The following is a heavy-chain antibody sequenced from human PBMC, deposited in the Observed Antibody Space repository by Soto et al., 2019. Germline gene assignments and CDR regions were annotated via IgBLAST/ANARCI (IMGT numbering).Heavy chain of an antibody. V-gene: IGHV3-30*18. CDR2: ISYDGSNK. CDR3: AKDRHIVLMVYASPVFDY. J-gene: IGHJ4*02. D-gene: IGHD2-8*01. CDR1: GLPFSSYG. Sequence: GGSPRLSCAASGLPFSSYGMHWVRQDPGKGLEWVAVISYDGSNKYYADSVKGRFTISRDNSKNTLYLQMNSLRAEDTAVYYCAKDRHIVLMVYASPVFDYWGQGTLVTVSS.